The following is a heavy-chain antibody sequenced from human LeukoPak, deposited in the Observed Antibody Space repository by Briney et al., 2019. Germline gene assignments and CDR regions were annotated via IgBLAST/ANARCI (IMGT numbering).Heavy chain of an antibody. D-gene: IGHD3-3*01. CDR3: ARVHITIFGVVTAPFDC. Sequence: GASVKVSCKASGFTFTSSAMQWVRQARGQRLEWIGWIVVGSGNTNYAQKFQERVTITRDMSTSTAYMELSSLRSEDTALYYCARVHITIFGVVTAPFDCWGQGTLVTVSS. CDR2: IVVGSGNT. J-gene: IGHJ4*02. CDR1: GFTFTSSA. V-gene: IGHV1-58*02.